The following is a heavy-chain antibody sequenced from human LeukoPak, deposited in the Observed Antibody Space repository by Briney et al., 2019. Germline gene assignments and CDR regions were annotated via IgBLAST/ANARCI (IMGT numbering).Heavy chain of an antibody. V-gene: IGHV4-34*01. J-gene: IGHJ4*02. CDR3: ARKGSGSYYNLALDY. CDR2: INHSGST. D-gene: IGHD3-10*01. Sequence: SETLSLTCAVYGGSFSGYYWSWIRQPPGKGLEWIGEINHSGSTNYNPSLKSRVTISVDTSKNQFSLKLSSVTAADTAVYYCARKGSGSYYNLALDYWGQGTLVTVSS. CDR1: GGSFSGYY.